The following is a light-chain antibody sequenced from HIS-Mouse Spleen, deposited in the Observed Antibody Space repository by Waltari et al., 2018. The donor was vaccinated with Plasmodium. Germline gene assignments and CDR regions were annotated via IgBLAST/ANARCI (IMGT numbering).Light chain of an antibody. J-gene: IGLJ2*01. CDR2: DNN. CDR1: SSNIGNNY. V-gene: IGLV1-51*01. CDR3: GTWDSSLSAGVV. Sequence: QSVLTQPPSVSAAPGQKVTISCSGSSSNIGNNYVSWYQQLPGTAPKLLIYDNNKRPSGIPDRFSCSKSGTSATPGITGLQTGDEADYYCGTWDSSLSAGVVFGGGTKLTVL.